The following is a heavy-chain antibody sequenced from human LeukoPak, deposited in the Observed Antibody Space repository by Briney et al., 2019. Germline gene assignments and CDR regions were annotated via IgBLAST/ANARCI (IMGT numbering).Heavy chain of an antibody. CDR3: ARAPAPHYYGSGSYYDY. D-gene: IGHD3-10*01. J-gene: IGHJ4*02. CDR2: INSDGSST. V-gene: IGHV3-74*01. Sequence: QPGGSLRLSCAASGFTFSSYWMHWVRQAPGKGLVWVSRINSDGSSTSYADSVKGRFTISRDNAKYTLYLQMNSLRAEDTAVYYCARAPAPHYYGSGSYYDYWGQGTLVTVSS. CDR1: GFTFSSYW.